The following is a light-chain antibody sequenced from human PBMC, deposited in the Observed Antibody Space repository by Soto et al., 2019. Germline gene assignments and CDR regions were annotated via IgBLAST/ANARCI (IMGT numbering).Light chain of an antibody. CDR1: QSISSY. J-gene: IGKJ1*01. V-gene: IGKV1-39*01. CDR3: QQSYSTPQT. CDR2: AAS. Sequence: DIQMTQSPSSLSASVGDRVTITCLASQSISSYLNWYQPKPGKAPQLLIYAASSLQSGVPSRFSGSGSGTDFTLTISSLQPEDFATYYCQQSYSTPQTVGQGTKVESK.